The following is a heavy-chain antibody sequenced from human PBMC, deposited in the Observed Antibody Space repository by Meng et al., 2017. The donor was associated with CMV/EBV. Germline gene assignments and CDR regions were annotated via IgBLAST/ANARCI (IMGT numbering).Heavy chain of an antibody. D-gene: IGHD3-22*01. Sequence: WSLQAPTIGLVCLSPIHGRSSFIYPAPSIKGPFSISRDHARNSLSLQMTSLRAEDTAVYYCARDLAPQSDYYDSSGYYYLPKGFDYWGQGTLVTVSS. J-gene: IGHJ4*02. CDR3: ARDLAPQSDYYDSSGYYYLPKGFDY. CDR2: IHGRSSFI. V-gene: IGHV3-21*01.